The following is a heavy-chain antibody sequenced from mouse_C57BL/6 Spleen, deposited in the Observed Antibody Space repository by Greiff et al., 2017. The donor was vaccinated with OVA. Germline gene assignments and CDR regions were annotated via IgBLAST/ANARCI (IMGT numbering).Heavy chain of an antibody. CDR1: GFSLTSYG. CDR2: IWRGGST. CDR3: AKSITAVVEYFDV. V-gene: IGHV2-5*01. Sequence: VKLMESGPGLVQPSQSLSITCTASGFSLTSYGVHWVRQSPGKGLEWLGVIWRGGSTDYNAAFMSRLGITKDNSKRQVFFKMNSLQADDTAIYYCAKSITAVVEYFDVWGTGTTVTVSS. J-gene: IGHJ1*03. D-gene: IGHD1-1*01.